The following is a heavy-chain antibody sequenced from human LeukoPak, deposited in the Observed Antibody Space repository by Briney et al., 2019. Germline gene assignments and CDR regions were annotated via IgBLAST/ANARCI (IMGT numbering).Heavy chain of an antibody. D-gene: IGHD4/OR15-4a*01. CDR3: ARRAGAYSHPYDY. V-gene: IGHV3-48*01. CDR1: GFTSSSYS. Sequence: GGFLRLSCAASGFTSSSYSMNWVRQAPGKGLEWVSYIRSSSSAIYYADSVKGRFTISRDNAKNSLYLHMHSVRAEDTAEYYCARRAGAYSHPYDYWGQGTLVTVSS. J-gene: IGHJ4*02. CDR2: IRSSSSAI.